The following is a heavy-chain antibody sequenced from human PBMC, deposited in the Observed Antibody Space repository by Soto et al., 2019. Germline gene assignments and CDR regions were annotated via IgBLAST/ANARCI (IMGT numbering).Heavy chain of an antibody. CDR3: ARHSGDYYDSSGYPDIDY. CDR2: ISAYNGNT. V-gene: IGHV1-18*04. D-gene: IGHD3-22*01. CDR1: GYTFTSYG. Sequence: ASVKISCKASGYTFTSYGISWVRQAPGQGLEWMGWISAYNGNTNYAQKLQGRVTMTTDTSTSTAYMELRSLRSDDTAVYYCARHSGDYYDSSGYPDIDYWGQGTLVTVSS. J-gene: IGHJ4*02.